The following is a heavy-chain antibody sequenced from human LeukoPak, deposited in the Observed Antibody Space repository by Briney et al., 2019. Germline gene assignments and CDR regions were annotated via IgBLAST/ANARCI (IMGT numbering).Heavy chain of an antibody. CDR2: IYYSGST. CDR1: GGSISSYY. CDR3: ARCSGYSNWFDP. D-gene: IGHD3-22*01. V-gene: IGHV4-59*01. Sequence: SESLSLTCTVSGGSISSYYWSWIRRPPGKGLEWIGYIYYSGSTNYNPSLKSRVTISVDTSKNQFSLKLSSVTAADTAVYYCARCSGYSNWFDPWGQGTLVTVSS. J-gene: IGHJ5*02.